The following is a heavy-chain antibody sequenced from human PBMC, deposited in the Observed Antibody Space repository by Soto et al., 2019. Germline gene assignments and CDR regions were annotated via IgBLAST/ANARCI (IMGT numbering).Heavy chain of an antibody. CDR3: ARRPGLAAAGTWFGP. Sequence: GASVKVSCKASGYTFTGYYMHWVRQAPGQGLEWMGWINPNSGGTNYAQKFQGRVTMTRDTSISTAYMELSRLRSDDTAVYYCARRPGLAAAGTWFGPWGQGTLVTVSS. D-gene: IGHD6-13*01. CDR1: GYTFTGYY. V-gene: IGHV1-2*02. CDR2: INPNSGGT. J-gene: IGHJ5*02.